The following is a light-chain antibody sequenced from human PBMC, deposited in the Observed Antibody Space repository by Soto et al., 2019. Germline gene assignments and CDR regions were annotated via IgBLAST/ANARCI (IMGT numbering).Light chain of an antibody. CDR1: QSVSRY. J-gene: IGKJ1*01. Sequence: EIGLRQCPTTPSLAPWGRATRSRRASQSVSRYLAWYQQKPGQAPRLLIYDASNRATGIPARFSGSGSGTDFTLTISSLEPEDFAVYYCHQRQSWPRIFGKGTKVDIK. CDR2: DAS. CDR3: HQRQSWPRI. V-gene: IGKV3-11*01.